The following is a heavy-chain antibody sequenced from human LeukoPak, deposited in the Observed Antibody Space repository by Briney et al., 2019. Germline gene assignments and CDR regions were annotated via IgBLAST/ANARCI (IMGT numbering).Heavy chain of an antibody. CDR3: ARANDYDSSGYYHDY. CDR2: IIPIFGTA. V-gene: IGHV1-69*13. Sequence: ASVKVSCKASGGTFSSYAISWVRQAPGQGLEWMGGIIPIFGTANYAQKFQGRVTITADESTSTAYMELSSLRSEDTAVYYCARANDYDSSGYYHDYWGQGTLVTVSS. CDR1: GGTFSSYA. J-gene: IGHJ4*02. D-gene: IGHD3-22*01.